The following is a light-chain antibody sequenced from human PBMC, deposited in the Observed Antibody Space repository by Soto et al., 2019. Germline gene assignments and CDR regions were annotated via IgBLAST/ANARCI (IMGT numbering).Light chain of an antibody. CDR1: QGLTSY. CDR2: AAS. J-gene: IGKJ1*01. V-gene: IGKV1-8*01. CDR3: QQYYRYPPT. Sequence: AIRMTQPPSAFSASTGDRVTVTCRARQGLTSYLAWYQQKPGQAPKLLIYAASTVHSGVPSGFRGSGSGTEFSLTICFLHSEDFAKYDCQQYYRYPPTFLQGTQV.